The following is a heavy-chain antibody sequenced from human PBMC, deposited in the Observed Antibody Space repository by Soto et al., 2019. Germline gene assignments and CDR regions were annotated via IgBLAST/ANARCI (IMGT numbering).Heavy chain of an antibody. CDR1: GYTFTSYD. V-gene: IGHV1-8*01. J-gene: IGHJ5*02. CDR3: ARGPPPSEQYWFDP. CDR2: MNPNSGNT. Sequence: QVQLVQSGAEVKKPGASVMVSCKASGYTFTSYDINWVRQATGQGLEWMGWMNPNSGNTGYAQKFQCRVTMTRHTSISTAYMELSSLRSEDTAVYYCARGPPPSEQYWFDPWGQGTLVTVSS.